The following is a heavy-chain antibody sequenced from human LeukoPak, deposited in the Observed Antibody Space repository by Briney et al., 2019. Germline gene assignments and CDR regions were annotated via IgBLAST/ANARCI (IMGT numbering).Heavy chain of an antibody. J-gene: IGHJ4*02. CDR2: TYYRPKWYN. Sequence: SQNLSLTCAISGDIVSSSSGAWNWIRQSPSRGLEWLGRTYYRPKWYNDYAVSVKSRLTINPDTSKNQFSLHLNSVTPEDTAVYYCARRVRVTTAFFDSWGQGTLVTVSS. CDR1: GDIVSSSSGA. V-gene: IGHV6-1*01. CDR3: ARRVRVTTAFFDS. D-gene: IGHD3-10*01.